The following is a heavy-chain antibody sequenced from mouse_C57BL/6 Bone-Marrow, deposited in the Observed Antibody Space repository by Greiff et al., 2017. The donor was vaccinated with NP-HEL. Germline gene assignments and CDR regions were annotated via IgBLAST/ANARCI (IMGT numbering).Heavy chain of an antibody. J-gene: IGHJ3*01. Sequence: QVTLKESGPGILQSSQTLSLTCSFSGFSLSTSGMGVSWIRQPSGKGLEWLAHLYWDDDKRYNPSLKSRLTISKDTSRNQVFLKITSVDTADTATYYCARKDYYGSSPWFAYWGQGTLVTVSA. CDR2: LYWDDDK. CDR3: ARKDYYGSSPWFAY. CDR1: GFSLSTSGMG. V-gene: IGHV8-12*01. D-gene: IGHD1-1*01.